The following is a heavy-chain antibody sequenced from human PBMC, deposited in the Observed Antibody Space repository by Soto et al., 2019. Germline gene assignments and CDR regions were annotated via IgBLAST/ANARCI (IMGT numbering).Heavy chain of an antibody. CDR3: ARGKWLDY. Sequence: ASVKVSCKASGYTFSSYAMHWVRQATGQGLEWMGWMNPNSGNTDYAQKFRGRVTMTRNASISTAYMELSSLRSEDTAVYYCARGKWLDYWGQGTPVTVSS. V-gene: IGHV1-8*02. CDR2: MNPNSGNT. D-gene: IGHD6-19*01. CDR1: GYTFSSYA. J-gene: IGHJ4*02.